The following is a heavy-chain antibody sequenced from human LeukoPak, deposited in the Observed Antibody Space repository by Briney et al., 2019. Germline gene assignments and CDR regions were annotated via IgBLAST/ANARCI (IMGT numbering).Heavy chain of an antibody. CDR1: GVTVSSNY. CDR2: IYSGGST. Sequence: GGSLRLSCAASGVTVSSNYMSWVRQAPGKGLEWVSVIYSGGSTYYADSVKGRFTISRDNSKNTLYLQMNSLRADDTAVYYCAIESIAAAGFDYWGQGTLVTVSS. V-gene: IGHV3-53*01. CDR3: AIESIAAAGFDY. J-gene: IGHJ4*02. D-gene: IGHD6-13*01.